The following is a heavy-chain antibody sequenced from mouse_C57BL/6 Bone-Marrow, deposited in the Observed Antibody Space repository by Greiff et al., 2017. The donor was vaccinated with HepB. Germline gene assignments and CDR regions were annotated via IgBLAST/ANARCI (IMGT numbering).Heavy chain of an antibody. V-gene: IGHV1-81*01. Sequence: VQLQQSGAELARPGASVKLSCKASGYTFTSYGISWVKQRTGQGLEWIGEIYPRSGNTYYNEKFKGKATLTADKSSSTAYMELRSLTSEDSAVYFCARDSTVVPYFDYWGQGTTLRVTS. CDR3: ARDSTVVPYFDY. CDR2: IYPRSGNT. CDR1: GYTFTSYG. D-gene: IGHD1-1*01. J-gene: IGHJ2*01.